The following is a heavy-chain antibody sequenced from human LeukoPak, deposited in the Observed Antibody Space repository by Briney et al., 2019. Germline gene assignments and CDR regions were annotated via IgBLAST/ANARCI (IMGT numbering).Heavy chain of an antibody. Sequence: GGSLTLSCAVSGFTFNNYAMSWVRQAPGKGLEWVSAISDSGGDTYYADSVKGRFTISRDKFKNTLYLQMNSLRAEDTGTYYCAKRIQYSSSSAYFDYWGQGTLVTVSS. CDR2: ISDSGGDT. D-gene: IGHD6-6*01. V-gene: IGHV3-23*01. J-gene: IGHJ4*02. CDR3: AKRIQYSSSSAYFDY. CDR1: GFTFNNYA.